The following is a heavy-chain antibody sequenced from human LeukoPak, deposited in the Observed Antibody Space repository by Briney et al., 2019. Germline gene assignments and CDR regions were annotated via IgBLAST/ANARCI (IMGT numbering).Heavy chain of an antibody. D-gene: IGHD5-18*01. J-gene: IGHJ4*02. V-gene: IGHV3-7*01. CDR2: IKPDGSEK. CDR3: ARGGYSYGHDY. Sequence: PGGSLRLSWAASGFAFSDYWMSCVRQAPGEGLEWVAKIKPDGSEKYYVDSVRGRFTISRDTAKNSLYLQMNSLRDEDTAVYYCARGGYSYGHDYWGQGTLVTVSS. CDR1: GFAFSDYW.